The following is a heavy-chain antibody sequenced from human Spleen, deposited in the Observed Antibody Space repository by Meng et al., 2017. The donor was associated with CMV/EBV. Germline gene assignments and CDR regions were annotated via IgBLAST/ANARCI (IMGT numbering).Heavy chain of an antibody. CDR2: ISGSGSGDST. D-gene: IGHD2-2*02. J-gene: IGHJ6*02. V-gene: IGHV3-23*01. Sequence: GESLKISCAASGFTFSSYSMNWVRQAPGKGLEWVSVISGSGSGDSTFYADSVKGRFTISRDNSKNTLYLQMSSLRAEDTAIYYCAKGALYCSSTACYTKTAGYYYGLDVWGQGTTVTVSS. CDR3: AKGALYCSSTACYTKTAGYYYGLDV. CDR1: GFTFSSYS.